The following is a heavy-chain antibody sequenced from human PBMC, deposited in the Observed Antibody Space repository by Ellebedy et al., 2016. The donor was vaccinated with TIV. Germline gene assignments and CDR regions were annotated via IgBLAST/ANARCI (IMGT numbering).Heavy chain of an antibody. CDR2: MNPNSGNT. D-gene: IGHD3-10*01. CDR1: GYTFTSYD. V-gene: IGHV1-8*01. CDR3: ARLQYYYGSGIGWFDP. Sequence: ASVKVSXXASGYTFTSYDINWVRQATGQGLEWMGWMNPNSGNTGYAQKFQGRVTMTRNTSISTAYMELSSLRSEDTAVYYCARLQYYYGSGIGWFDPWGQGTLVTVSS. J-gene: IGHJ5*02.